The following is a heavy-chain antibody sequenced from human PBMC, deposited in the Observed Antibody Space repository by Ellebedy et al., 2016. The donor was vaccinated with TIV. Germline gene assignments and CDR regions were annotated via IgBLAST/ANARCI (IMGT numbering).Heavy chain of an antibody. Sequence: GSLRLSXTVSGGSISSYYWSWIRQPPGKGLEWIGYIYYSGSTNYNPSFKSRVTISVDTSKNQFSLKLSSVTAADTAVYYCARSVWFGEFYGMDVWGQGTTVTVSS. V-gene: IGHV4-59*01. J-gene: IGHJ6*02. D-gene: IGHD3-10*01. CDR1: GGSISSYY. CDR2: IYYSGST. CDR3: ARSVWFGEFYGMDV.